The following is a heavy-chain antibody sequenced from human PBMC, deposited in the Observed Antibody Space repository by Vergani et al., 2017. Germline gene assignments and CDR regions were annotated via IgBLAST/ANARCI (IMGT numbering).Heavy chain of an antibody. CDR2: INPNSDGT. CDR1: GYTFTGYY. Sequence: QVQLVQSGAEVKKPGASVKVSCKASGYTFTGYYMHWVRQAPGQGLEWMGRINPNSDGTNYAQKFQGRVTMTRDTSISTAYMELSRLRSDDTAVYYCASGYCSSTSCYPWGQGTLVTVSS. D-gene: IGHD2-2*01. J-gene: IGHJ5*02. CDR3: ASGYCSSTSCYP. V-gene: IGHV1-2*06.